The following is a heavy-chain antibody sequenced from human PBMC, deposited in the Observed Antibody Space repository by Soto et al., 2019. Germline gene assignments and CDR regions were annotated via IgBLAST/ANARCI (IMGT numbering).Heavy chain of an antibody. D-gene: IGHD1-1*01. J-gene: IGHJ6*02. Sequence: TLSLXCTFSVCSISIYYWIFILHPAVKGLEWIWRIYTSGSTNYNPSLKSRVTMSVDTSKNQLSLKLSSVTAADTAVYYCAGQTGTRHYYYYYYGMEVWGQGTTVTVYS. CDR1: VCSISIYY. CDR3: AGQTGTRHYYYYYYGMEV. CDR2: IYTSGST. V-gene: IGHV4-4*07.